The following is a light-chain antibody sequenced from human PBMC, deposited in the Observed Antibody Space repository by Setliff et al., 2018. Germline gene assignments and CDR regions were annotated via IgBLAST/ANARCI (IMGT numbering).Light chain of an antibody. CDR3: QQYHHWSPHS. Sequence: EVVMTQSPATLSVSPGERATLSCRASQTVSDSLAWYQQRSGQAPRLLIYDASTRATGIPVRFSGSGSGTEFTLTISSLQSEDFAVYYCQQYHHWSPHSFGGGTKV. V-gene: IGKV3-15*01. CDR1: QTVSDS. CDR2: DAS. J-gene: IGKJ4*01.